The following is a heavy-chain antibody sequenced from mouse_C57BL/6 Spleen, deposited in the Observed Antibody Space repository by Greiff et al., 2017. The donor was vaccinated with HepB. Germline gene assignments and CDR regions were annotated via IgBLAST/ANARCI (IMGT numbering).Heavy chain of an antibody. D-gene: IGHD2-5*01. Sequence: EVMLVESGEGLVKPGGSLKLSCAASGFTFSSYAMSWVRQTPEKRLEWVAYISSGGDYIYYADTVKGRFTISRDNARNTLYLQMSSLKSEDTAMYYCTRGSNQPYAMDYWGQGTSVTVSS. V-gene: IGHV5-9-1*02. J-gene: IGHJ4*01. CDR3: TRGSNQPYAMDY. CDR1: GFTFSSYA. CDR2: ISSGGDYI.